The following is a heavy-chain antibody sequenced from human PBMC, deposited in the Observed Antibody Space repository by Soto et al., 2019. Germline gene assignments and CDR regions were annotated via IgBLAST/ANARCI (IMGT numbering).Heavy chain of an antibody. CDR3: ARDGSYDSLDY. Sequence: LRLSCAASGFTFSSYEMNWVRQAPGKGLEWVSYISSSGSTIYYADSVKGRFTISRDNAKNSLYLQMNSLRAEDTAVYYCARDGSYDSLDYWGQGTLVTVSS. V-gene: IGHV3-48*03. D-gene: IGHD3-22*01. CDR1: GFTFSSYE. CDR2: ISSSGSTI. J-gene: IGHJ4*02.